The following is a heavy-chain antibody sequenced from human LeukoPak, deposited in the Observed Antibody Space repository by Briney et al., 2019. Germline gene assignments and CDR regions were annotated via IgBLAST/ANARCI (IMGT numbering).Heavy chain of an antibody. CDR2: IYHSGST. J-gene: IGHJ6*03. V-gene: IGHV4-4*02. CDR1: GGSISSSNW. Sequence: PSETLSLTCAVSGGSISSSNWWSWVRQPPGKVLEWIGEIYHSGSTNYNPSLKSRVTMSVDTSKNQFSLKLSSVTAADTAVYYCARGNVGIAAAGLYYYYYMDVWGKGTTVTVSS. D-gene: IGHD6-13*01. CDR3: ARGNVGIAAAGLYYYYYMDV.